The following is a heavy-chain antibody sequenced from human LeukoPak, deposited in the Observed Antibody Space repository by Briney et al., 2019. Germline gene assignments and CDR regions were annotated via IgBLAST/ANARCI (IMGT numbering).Heavy chain of an antibody. V-gene: IGHV3-21*01. D-gene: IGHD6-19*01. CDR2: ISSGGSYI. CDR3: ARGDSSGWDFDY. Sequence: PGGSLRLSCAVSEFTFSSYRMNWVRQAPGKGLEWVASISSGGSYIYYIDSVEGRFTISRDNAKNSLYLQMNSLRAEDTAVYYCARGDSSGWDFDYWGQGTLVTVSS. CDR1: EFTFSSYR. J-gene: IGHJ4*02.